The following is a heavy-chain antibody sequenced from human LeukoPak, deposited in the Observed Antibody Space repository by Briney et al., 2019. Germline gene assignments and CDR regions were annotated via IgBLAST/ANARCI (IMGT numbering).Heavy chain of an antibody. V-gene: IGHV3-23*01. CDR2: ISGIGGST. CDR1: GFTFSSCA. D-gene: IGHD3-10*01. J-gene: IGHJ4*02. CDR3: AKDWEGVWFGELSY. Sequence: GGSLRLSCAASGFTFSSCAMSWVRQAPGKGLEWVSGISGIGGSTYYADSVKGRFTISRDNSKNTLYLQMNSLRAEDTAVYYCAKDWEGVWFGELSYWGQGALVTVSS.